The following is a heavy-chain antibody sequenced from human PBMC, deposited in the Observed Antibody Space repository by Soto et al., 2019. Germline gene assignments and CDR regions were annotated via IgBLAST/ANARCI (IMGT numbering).Heavy chain of an antibody. CDR2: INHSGST. J-gene: IGHJ5*02. CDR1: GGSFSGYY. V-gene: IGHV4-34*01. Sequence: SETLSLTCAVYGGSFSGYYWSWIRQPPGKGLEWIGEINHSGSTNYNPSLKSRVTISVDTSKNQFSLKLSSVTAADTAVYYCARGLGGLYFTPNWFDPWGQGTLVTVSS. CDR3: ARGLGGLYFTPNWFDP. D-gene: IGHD2-8*01.